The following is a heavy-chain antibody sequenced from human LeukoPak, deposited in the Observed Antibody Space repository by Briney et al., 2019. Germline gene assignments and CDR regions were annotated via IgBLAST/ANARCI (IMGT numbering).Heavy chain of an antibody. CDR2: INHSGST. CDR3: ARAAGGYGDYVYRYYYGMDV. J-gene: IGHJ6*02. Sequence: SETLSLTCAVYGGSFSGYYWSWIRQPPGKGLEWIGEINHSGSTNYNPSLKSRVTISVDKSKNQFSLKLSSVTAADTAVYYCARAAGGYGDYVYRYYYGMDVWGQGTTVTVSS. D-gene: IGHD4-17*01. V-gene: IGHV4-34*01. CDR1: GGSFSGYY.